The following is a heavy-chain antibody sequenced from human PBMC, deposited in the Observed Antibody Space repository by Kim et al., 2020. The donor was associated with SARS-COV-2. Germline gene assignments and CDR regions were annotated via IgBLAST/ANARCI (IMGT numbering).Heavy chain of an antibody. CDR3: ARESPGPVSWYFDL. J-gene: IGHJ2*01. CDR1: GFTFSSYS. Sequence: GGSLRLSCAASGFTFSSYSMNWVRQAPGKGLEWVSSISSSSSNIYYADSVKGRFTISRDNAKNSLYLQMNSLRAEDTAVYYCARESPGPVSWYFDLWGRGTLVTVSS. CDR2: ISSSSSNI. V-gene: IGHV3-21*01.